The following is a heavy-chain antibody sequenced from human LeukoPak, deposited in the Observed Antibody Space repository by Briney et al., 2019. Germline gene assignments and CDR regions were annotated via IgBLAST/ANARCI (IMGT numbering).Heavy chain of an antibody. D-gene: IGHD3-16*02. CDR1: GGSISSYY. J-gene: IGHJ5*02. V-gene: IGHV4-4*07. Sequence: PSETLSLTCTVSGGSISSYYWSWIRQPAGKGLEWIGRIYTSGSTNYNPSLKSRVTMSVDTSKNQFSLKLSSVTAADTAVYYCARDDRASDPYRTSFDPWGQGTLVTVSS. CDR3: ARDDRASDPYRTSFDP. CDR2: IYTSGST.